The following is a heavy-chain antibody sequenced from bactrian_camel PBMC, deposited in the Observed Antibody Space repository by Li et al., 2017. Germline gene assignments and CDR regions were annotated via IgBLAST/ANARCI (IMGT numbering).Heavy chain of an antibody. Sequence: HVQLVESGGGSVQAGGSLQLSCVVSGESVSTHCMAWFRQAPGAKREAVAGIEKDSGTNYAVDVKGRFTISRDNAKDTLYLQMNSLKIEDTAVYYCALGSSRQATMTARGKGTQVTVS. J-gene: IGHJ4*01. V-gene: IGHV3S53*01. CDR1: GESVSTHC. CDR2: IEKDSGT. D-gene: IGHD3*01.